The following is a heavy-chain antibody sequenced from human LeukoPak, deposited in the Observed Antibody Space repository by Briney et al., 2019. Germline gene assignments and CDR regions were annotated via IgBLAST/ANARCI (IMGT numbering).Heavy chain of an antibody. D-gene: IGHD3-3*01. CDR2: INPNSGGT. CDR3: ARSSITIFGVVIGGY. V-gene: IGHV1-2*02. Sequence: ASVKVSCKASGYTFTGYYMDWVRQAPGQGLEWMGWINPNSGGTNYAQKFQGRVTMTRDTSISTAYMELSRLRSDDTAVYYCARSSITIFGVVIGGYWGQGTLVTVSS. J-gene: IGHJ4*02. CDR1: GYTFTGYY.